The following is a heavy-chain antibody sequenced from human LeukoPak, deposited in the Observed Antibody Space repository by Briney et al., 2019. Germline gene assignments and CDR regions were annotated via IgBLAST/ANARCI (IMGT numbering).Heavy chain of an antibody. V-gene: IGHV1-2*02. D-gene: IGHD6-13*01. Sequence: ASVKVSCKASGHTFTGYYMHWVRQAPGQGLEWMGWINPNSGGTNYAQKFQGRVTMTRDTSISTAYMELSRLRSDETAVYYCARSAAGPDAFDVWGQGTMVTVSS. CDR1: GHTFTGYY. CDR2: INPNSGGT. J-gene: IGHJ3*01. CDR3: ARSAAGPDAFDV.